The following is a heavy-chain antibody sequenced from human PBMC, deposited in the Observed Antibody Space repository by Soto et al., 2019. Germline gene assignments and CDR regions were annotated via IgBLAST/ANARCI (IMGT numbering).Heavy chain of an antibody. CDR2: IWFDGSNK. V-gene: IGHV3-33*01. CDR1: GFTFSSYG. CDR3: ATTGPY. J-gene: IGHJ4*02. Sequence: QVQLVESGGGVVQPGRSLRLSCAASGFTFSSYGMHWVRQAPGKGLEWVAVIWFDGSNKFYADSVKGRFTISRDNSKNTLSLQMNSLRDGDSAAYYCATTGPYWGQGTLVTVSS.